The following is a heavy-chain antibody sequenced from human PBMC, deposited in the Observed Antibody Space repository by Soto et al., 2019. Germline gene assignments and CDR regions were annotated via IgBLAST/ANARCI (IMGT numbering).Heavy chain of an antibody. Sequence: QLQLQESGPGLVKPSETLSLTCTVSGGSISSSSYYWGWIRQPPGKGLEWIGSIYYSGSTYYNPSLKSRVTISVDTSKNQFSLKLSSVTAADTAVYYCARLPYSSGWRIDYWGQGTLVTVSS. CDR1: GGSISSSSYY. J-gene: IGHJ4*02. CDR2: IYYSGST. CDR3: ARLPYSSGWRIDY. V-gene: IGHV4-39*01. D-gene: IGHD6-19*01.